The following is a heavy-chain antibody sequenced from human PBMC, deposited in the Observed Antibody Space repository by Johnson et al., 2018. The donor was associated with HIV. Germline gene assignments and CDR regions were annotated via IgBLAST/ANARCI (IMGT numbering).Heavy chain of an antibody. Sequence: AAGGVTFSSYGMHWVRQAPGKGLEGVAFIRYDGNNKYYVDSVKGRFTISRDNAKNSLYLQMNSLRIEDTAVYYCASVDTAMVDTFDIWGQGTMVTVSS. D-gene: IGHD5-18*01. V-gene: IGHV3-30*02. CDR1: GVTFSSYG. J-gene: IGHJ3*02. CDR2: IRYDGNNK. CDR3: ASVDTAMVDTFDI.